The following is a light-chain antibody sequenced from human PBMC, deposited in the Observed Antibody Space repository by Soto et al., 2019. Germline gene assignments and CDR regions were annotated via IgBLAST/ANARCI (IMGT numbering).Light chain of an antibody. CDR1: SSDIGGYNY. V-gene: IGLV2-14*01. Sequence: QSALTQPASVSGSPGQSTTISCTGTSSDIGGYNYVSWYQQLPGEAPKLIIYDVSDRPSGVSTRFSGSKSGNTASLTISGLQAEEEVDYYCSSFTSRHTYVFGTGTKLTVL. J-gene: IGLJ1*01. CDR3: SSFTSRHTYV. CDR2: DVS.